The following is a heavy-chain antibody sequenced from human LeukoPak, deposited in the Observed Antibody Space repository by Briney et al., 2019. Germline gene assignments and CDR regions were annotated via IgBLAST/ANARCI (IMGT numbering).Heavy chain of an antibody. CDR1: GGSFSGYY. Sequence: SQTLSLTCAVYGGSFSGYYWSWIRQPPGKGLEWIGEINHSGSTNYNPSLKSRVTTSVDTSKNQFSLKLSSVTAADTAVYYCARCPKYYDSSGYSTWGQGTLVTVSS. J-gene: IGHJ5*02. V-gene: IGHV4-34*01. CDR2: INHSGST. CDR3: ARCPKYYDSSGYST. D-gene: IGHD3-22*01.